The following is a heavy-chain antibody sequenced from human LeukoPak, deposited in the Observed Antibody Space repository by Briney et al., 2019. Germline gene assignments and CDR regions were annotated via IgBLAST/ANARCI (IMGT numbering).Heavy chain of an antibody. CDR1: GFTFSSYW. CDR3: AELGITMIGGV. J-gene: IGHJ6*04. V-gene: IGHV3-74*01. Sequence: GGSLRLSCAASGFTFSSYWMHWVRQAPGKGLEWVSGISWNSGSIGYADSVKGRFTISIDNAKNSLYLQMNSLRAEDTAVYYCAELGITMIGGVWGKGTTVTISS. D-gene: IGHD3-10*02. CDR2: ISWNSGSI.